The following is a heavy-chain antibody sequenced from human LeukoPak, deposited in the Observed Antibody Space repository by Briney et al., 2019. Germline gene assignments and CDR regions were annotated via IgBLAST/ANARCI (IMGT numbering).Heavy chain of an antibody. J-gene: IGHJ6*02. CDR3: ARVPDYYGSGSYYYYYGMDV. CDR1: GFTVSSNY. Sequence: PGGSLRLSCAASGFTVSSNYMSCLLQAPGKRLDGVSVIYSGGSTYYADSVKGRFTISRDNSKNTLYLQMNSLRAEDTAVYYCARVPDYYGSGSYYYYYGMDVWGQGTTVTVSS. CDR2: IYSGGST. V-gene: IGHV3-53*01. D-gene: IGHD3-10*01.